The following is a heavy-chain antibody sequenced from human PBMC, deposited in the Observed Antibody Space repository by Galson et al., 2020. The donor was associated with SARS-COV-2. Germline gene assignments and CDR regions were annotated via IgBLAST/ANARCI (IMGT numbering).Heavy chain of an antibody. CDR2: IYYSGST. CDR3: ARHYYNSGGYFDY. Sequence: LTCTVSGGSISSYYCSWIRQSPGKGLEWIGYIYYSGSTNYNPSLKSRVTISVDTSKNQFSLKLSSVTAADTAVYYCARHYYNSGGYFDYWGQGTLVTVSS. J-gene: IGHJ4*02. D-gene: IGHD3-22*01. V-gene: IGHV4-59*01. CDR1: GGSISSYY.